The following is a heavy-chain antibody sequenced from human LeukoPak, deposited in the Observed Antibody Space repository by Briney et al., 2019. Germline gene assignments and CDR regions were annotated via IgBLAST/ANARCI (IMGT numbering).Heavy chain of an antibody. Sequence: SETLSLTCTVSGGSISTYYWSWIRQPPGKGLEWIGYIYYSGSTNYNPSLKSRVTISVDTSKNQFSLKLSSVTAADTAVYYCARQTCSGGSCYPHYWGQGTLVTVSS. CDR2: IYYSGST. CDR1: GGSISTYY. CDR3: ARQTCSGGSCYPHY. J-gene: IGHJ4*02. V-gene: IGHV4-59*08. D-gene: IGHD2-15*01.